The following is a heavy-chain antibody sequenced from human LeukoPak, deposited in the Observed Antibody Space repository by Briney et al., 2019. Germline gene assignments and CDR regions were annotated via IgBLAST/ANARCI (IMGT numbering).Heavy chain of an antibody. CDR1: GFTFSSYG. CDR3: ARDHELQAFDI. V-gene: IGHV3-33*01. D-gene: IGHD1-26*01. Sequence: GESLRLSCAASGFTFSSYGMHWVRQAPGKGLEWVAVIWYDGSNKYYADSVKGRFTISRDNSKNTLYLQMNSLRAEDTAVYYCARDHELQAFDIWGQGTMVTVSS. CDR2: IWYDGSNK. J-gene: IGHJ3*02.